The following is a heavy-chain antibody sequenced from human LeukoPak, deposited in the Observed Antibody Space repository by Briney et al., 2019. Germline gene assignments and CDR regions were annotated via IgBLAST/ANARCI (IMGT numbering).Heavy chain of an antibody. CDR2: IIPIFGTA. Sequence: ASVKVSCKASGGTFSSYAISWVRQAPGQGLEWMGGIIPIFGTANYAQKFQGRVTITADESTSTAYMELSSLRSEDTAVYYCARVEPGAQRLGAFDIWGQGTMVTVSS. V-gene: IGHV1-69*13. J-gene: IGHJ3*02. CDR3: ARVEPGAQRLGAFDI. CDR1: GGTFSSYA. D-gene: IGHD6-25*01.